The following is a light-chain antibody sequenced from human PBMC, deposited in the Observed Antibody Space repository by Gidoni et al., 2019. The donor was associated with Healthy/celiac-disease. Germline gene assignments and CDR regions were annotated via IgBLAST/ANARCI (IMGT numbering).Light chain of an antibody. J-gene: IGLJ2*01. CDR2: EVS. CDR3: CSYAGSSTFGVV. V-gene: IGLV2-23*02. CDR1: SSYVGSYNL. Sequence: QSALTQSASVSGSPGQSITICCTGTSSYVGSYNLVSWYQQHPGKAPKLMIYEVSKRPSGVSNRFSGSKSGNTASLTISGLQAEDEADYYCCSYAGSSTFGVVFGGGTKLT.